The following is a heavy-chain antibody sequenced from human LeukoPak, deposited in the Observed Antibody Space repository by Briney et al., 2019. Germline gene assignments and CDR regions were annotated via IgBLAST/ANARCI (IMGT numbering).Heavy chain of an antibody. Sequence: GGSLRLSCAASGFTFSNYAMSWVRQAPEKGLEWVSTVSAGGGGTYYADSVKGRFLISRDNSKNTLNLQMDSLRAEDMAVYYCATTGFGVHDYWGQGTLVTVSS. V-gene: IGHV3-23*01. CDR3: ATTGFGVHDY. J-gene: IGHJ4*02. D-gene: IGHD1-14*01. CDR1: GFTFSNYA. CDR2: VSAGGGGT.